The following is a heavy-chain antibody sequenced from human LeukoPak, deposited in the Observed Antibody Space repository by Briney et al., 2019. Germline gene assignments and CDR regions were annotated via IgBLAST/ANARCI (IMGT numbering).Heavy chain of an antibody. Sequence: SETLSLTCTVSGGSISSSSYYWSWIRQHPGKGLEWIGYIYYSGSTYYNPSLKSRVTISVDTSKNQFSLKLSSVTAADTAVYYCARVCDSSGYYPVYYFDYWGQGTLVTVSS. CDR2: IYYSGST. D-gene: IGHD3-22*01. J-gene: IGHJ4*02. CDR3: ARVCDSSGYYPVYYFDY. V-gene: IGHV4-31*03. CDR1: GGSISSSSYY.